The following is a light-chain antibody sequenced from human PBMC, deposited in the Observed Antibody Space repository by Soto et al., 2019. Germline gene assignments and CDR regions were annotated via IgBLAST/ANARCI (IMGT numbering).Light chain of an antibody. CDR1: SSDVGGNDY. J-gene: IGLJ1*01. Sequence: QAVLTRPRSVSGSPGQSVTISCTGTSSDVGGNDYVAWYQQHPGKAPKLVIYDVTARPSGVPGRFSGSKSGNTASLTISGLQAEDEADYYCCSYVGNYIYVFGTGTKVTVL. CDR3: CSYVGNYIYV. V-gene: IGLV2-11*01. CDR2: DVT.